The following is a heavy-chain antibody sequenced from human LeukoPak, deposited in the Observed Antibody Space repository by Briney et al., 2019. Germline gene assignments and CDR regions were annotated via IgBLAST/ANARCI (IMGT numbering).Heavy chain of an antibody. CDR2: INSDGRLT. CDR1: GFTFSNYW. CDR3: ARDLRTPSDTNIAIDY. V-gene: IGHV3-74*01. D-gene: IGHD4-23*01. Sequence: PGGSLRLSCAASGFTFSNYWMHWVRQGPGKGLVWVSRINSDGRLTSYADSVKGRFTISRDNAKNTLYLQMNSPRAEDTAVYYCARDLRTPSDTNIAIDYWGQGTLVTVSS. J-gene: IGHJ4*02.